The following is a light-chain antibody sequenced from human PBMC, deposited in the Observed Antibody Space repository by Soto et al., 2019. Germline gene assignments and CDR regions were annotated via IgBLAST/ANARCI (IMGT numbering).Light chain of an antibody. CDR3: QQYGSSPTT. CDR2: GAS. J-gene: IGKJ1*01. CDR1: QSVSSSY. V-gene: IGKV3-20*01. Sequence: EIVLTQSPGTLSLSPGERATLSCRARQSVSSSYLAWYQQKPGQDPRLLIYGASSRATGIPDRFSGSGSGTDFTLTISRLEPEDFAVYYCQQYGSSPTTFGQGTKVAIK.